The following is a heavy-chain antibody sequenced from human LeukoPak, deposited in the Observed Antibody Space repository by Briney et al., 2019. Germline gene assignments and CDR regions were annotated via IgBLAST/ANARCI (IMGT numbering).Heavy chain of an antibody. V-gene: IGHV4-4*07. CDR3: AREGISSSWYKWFDP. Sequence: SETLSLTCTVSGGSISSYYWSWIRQPAGKGLEWIGRIYTSGSTNYNPSLKSRVTMSVDTSKNQFSLKLGSVTAADTAVYYCAREGISSSWYKWFDPWGQGNLVTVSS. CDR2: IYTSGST. D-gene: IGHD6-13*01. CDR1: GGSISSYY. J-gene: IGHJ5*02.